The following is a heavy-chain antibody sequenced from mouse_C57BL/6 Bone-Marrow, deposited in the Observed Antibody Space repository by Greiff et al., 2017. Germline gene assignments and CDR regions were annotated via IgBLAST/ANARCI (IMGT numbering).Heavy chain of an antibody. CDR1: GYTFTSYW. J-gene: IGHJ4*01. V-gene: IGHV1-55*01. CDR3: ARPGDYGGYAMDY. Sequence: QVQLQQSGAELVKPGASVKMSCKASGYTFTSYWITWVKQRPGQGLEWIGDIYPGSGSTNYNEKFKSKATLTVDTSSSTAYMQLSSLTSEDSAVYYCARPGDYGGYAMDYWGQGTSVTVSS. D-gene: IGHD2-4*01. CDR2: IYPGSGST.